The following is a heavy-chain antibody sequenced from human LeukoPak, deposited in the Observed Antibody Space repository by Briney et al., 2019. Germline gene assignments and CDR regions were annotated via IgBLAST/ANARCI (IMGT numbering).Heavy chain of an antibody. V-gene: IGHV3-30-3*01. D-gene: IGHD3-10*01. J-gene: IGHJ4*02. CDR2: ISYDGSNK. CDR1: GFTFSSYA. CDR3: ARDGGQLLWFGEALDY. Sequence: PGRSLRLSCAASGFTFSSYAMHWVRQAPGKGLEWVAVISYDGSNKYYADSVKGRFTISRDNSKNTLYLQMNSLRAEDTAVYYCARDGGQLLWFGEALDYWGQGTLVTVSS.